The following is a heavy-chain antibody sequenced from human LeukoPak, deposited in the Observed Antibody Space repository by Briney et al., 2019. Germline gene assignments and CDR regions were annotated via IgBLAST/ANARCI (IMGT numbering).Heavy chain of an antibody. CDR2: VYHTGNT. V-gene: IGHV4-59*08. CDR1: GGSVSGSC. Sequence: PSETLSLTCTVSGGSVSGSCWSWIRLPPGKGLEWIGYVYHTGNTNYNPSLRSRATISLDTSKNDVTLNLRSVTAADTAIYYCARHPFATPFDFWGRGTLATVSS. CDR3: ARHPFATPFDF. J-gene: IGHJ4*02.